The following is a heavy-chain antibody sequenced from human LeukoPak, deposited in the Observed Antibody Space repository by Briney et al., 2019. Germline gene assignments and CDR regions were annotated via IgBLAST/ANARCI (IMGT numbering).Heavy chain of an antibody. Sequence: GGSLRLSCAASGFTFSTFAMIWVRQPPGKGLEWVSSIFPSGGEIHYADSVRGRFTISRDNSKSTLSLQMNSLRAEDTAVYYCAKDRYGDYDYAFDIWGQGTMVTVSS. CDR1: GFTFSTFA. J-gene: IGHJ3*02. CDR2: IFPSGGEI. CDR3: AKDRYGDYDYAFDI. V-gene: IGHV3-23*01. D-gene: IGHD4-17*01.